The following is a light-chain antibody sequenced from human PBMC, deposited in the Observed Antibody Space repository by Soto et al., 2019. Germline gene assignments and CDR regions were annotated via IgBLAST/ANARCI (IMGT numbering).Light chain of an antibody. Sequence: QSALTQPASVSGSPGQSITISCTGTSSDVGGYNYVSWYQQHPGKAPKLMIYEVSNRPSGVSNRFSGYKSGNTSSLTISGLQDEDEAAYYCSSYTSRSLVVFGGGTKLTFL. V-gene: IGLV2-14*01. CDR2: EVS. J-gene: IGLJ2*01. CDR1: SSDVGGYNY. CDR3: SSYTSRSLVV.